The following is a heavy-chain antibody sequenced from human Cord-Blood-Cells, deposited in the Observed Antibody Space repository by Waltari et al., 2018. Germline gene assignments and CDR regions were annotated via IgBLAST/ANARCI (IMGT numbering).Heavy chain of an antibody. CDR3: ARAITTCSSTSCLSVDY. V-gene: IGHV1-18*01. CDR1: GYTFTSYG. D-gene: IGHD2-2*01. CDR2: ISAYNGNT. Sequence: QVQLVQSGAEVKKPGASVKVSCKASGYTFTSYGISWVRQAPGQGLEWMGWISAYNGNTNYAQKLQGRVTMTTDTSTNTAYMELRSLRSDDTAVYYCARAITTCSSTSCLSVDYWGQGTLVTVSS. J-gene: IGHJ4*02.